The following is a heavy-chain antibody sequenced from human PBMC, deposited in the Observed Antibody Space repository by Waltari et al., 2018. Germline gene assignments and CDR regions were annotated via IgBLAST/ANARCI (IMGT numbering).Heavy chain of an antibody. CDR1: GGSIINYY. CDR2: VYYTGST. J-gene: IGHJ4*02. CDR3: ARGEDRFDY. Sequence: QVQLQESGAGLVKPSETLSLSCTVSGGSIINYYWSWIRQPPGQGLEWIGYVYYTGSTTYNPSLRSRVTISVDTSKYQFSLKVTSVTPADTAVYYCARGEDRFDYWGQGTLVTVSS. V-gene: IGHV4-59*01.